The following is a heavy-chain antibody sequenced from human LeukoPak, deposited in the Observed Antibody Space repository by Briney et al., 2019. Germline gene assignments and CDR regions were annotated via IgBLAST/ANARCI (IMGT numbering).Heavy chain of an antibody. Sequence: PSETLSLTCTVSGGSISSSSYYWGWIRQPPGKGLEWIGSIYYSGSTYYNPSLKSRVTISVDTSKNQFSLKLSSVTAADTAVYYCARVLTRDYYYYGMDVWGQGTTVTVSS. J-gene: IGHJ6*02. D-gene: IGHD3-9*01. V-gene: IGHV4-39*07. CDR1: GGSISSSSYY. CDR2: IYYSGST. CDR3: ARVLTRDYYYYGMDV.